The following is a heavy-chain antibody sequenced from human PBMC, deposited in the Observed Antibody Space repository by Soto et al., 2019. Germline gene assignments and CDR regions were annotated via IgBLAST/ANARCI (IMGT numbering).Heavy chain of an antibody. Sequence: QVQLQESGPGLVKPSETLSLTCTVSGGSVSSGSYYWSWIRQPPVKGLEWIGYIYYSGSTNYNPSLTSRVTTSVDTSQNQFSLKLSSVTAADTAVYYCARGIEGWYQGRYYYGMDVWGQGTTVTVSS. CDR3: ARGIEGWYQGRYYYGMDV. V-gene: IGHV4-61*01. J-gene: IGHJ6*02. CDR1: GGSVSSGSYY. D-gene: IGHD6-19*01. CDR2: IYYSGST.